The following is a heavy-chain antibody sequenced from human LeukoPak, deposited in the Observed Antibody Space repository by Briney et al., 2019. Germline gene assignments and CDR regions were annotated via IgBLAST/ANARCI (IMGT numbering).Heavy chain of an antibody. J-gene: IGHJ4*02. V-gene: IGHV4-61*02. D-gene: IGHD3-16*02. CDR2: MHTSGTT. CDR1: GGSVSSGSYY. Sequence: PSETLSLTCTVSGGSVSSGSYYWSWIRQPAGKGLEWIVRMHTSGTTNYNPALKSRVTISEDTSKNQFSLNLTSVTAADTAVYYCASGLHQEDYVWGSYRLTKSFDYWGQGTLVTVSS. CDR3: ASGLHQEDYVWGSYRLTKSFDY.